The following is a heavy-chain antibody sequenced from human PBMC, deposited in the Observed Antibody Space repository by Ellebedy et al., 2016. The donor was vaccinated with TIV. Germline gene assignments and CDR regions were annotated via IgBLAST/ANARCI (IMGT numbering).Heavy chain of an antibody. V-gene: IGHV1-46*01. Sequence: AASVKVSCKPSGYTFTNYNMHWVRQAPGQGLEWMGMINPSGGSTTYALKFRGRVTMTKHTSTSTLNMELSSLRFEDTAVYYCARSLEWLPGDYWGQGTLVTVSS. CDR1: GYTFTNYN. J-gene: IGHJ4*02. D-gene: IGHD3-3*01. CDR2: INPSGGST. CDR3: ARSLEWLPGDY.